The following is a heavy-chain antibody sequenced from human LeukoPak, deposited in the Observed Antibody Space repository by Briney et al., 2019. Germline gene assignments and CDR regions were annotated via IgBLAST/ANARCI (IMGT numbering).Heavy chain of an antibody. CDR3: ARQRDYYYYGMDV. J-gene: IGHJ6*02. CDR1: GGSISSYY. V-gene: IGHV4-59*08. CDR2: VYYSGSA. Sequence: SQTLSLTCSVSGGSISSYYWTWIRQPPGKGLEWIGYVYYSGSASYNPSLKSRVTMSVDTSKNQFSLNLSSVTAADTAVYYCARQRDYYYYGMDVWGRGTTVTVSS.